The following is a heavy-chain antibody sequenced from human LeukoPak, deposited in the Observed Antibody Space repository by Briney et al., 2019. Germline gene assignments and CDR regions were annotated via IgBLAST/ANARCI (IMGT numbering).Heavy chain of an antibody. CDR2: ISWNSGSI. J-gene: IGHJ5*02. CDR1: GFTFDDYA. V-gene: IGHV3-9*03. CDR3: AKAAHDYSNYEDWFDP. D-gene: IGHD4-11*01. Sequence: PGGSLRLSCAASGFTFDDYAMHWVRQAPGKGLEWVSGISWNSGSIGYADSVKGRFTISRDNAKNSLYLQMNSLRAEDMALYYCAKAAHDYSNYEDWFDPWGQGTLVTVSS.